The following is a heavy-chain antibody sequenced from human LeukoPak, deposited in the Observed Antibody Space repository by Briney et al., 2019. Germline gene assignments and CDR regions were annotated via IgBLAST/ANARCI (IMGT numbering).Heavy chain of an antibody. J-gene: IGHJ4*02. Sequence: DPSETLSLTCAVSGGSISSGGYSWSWIRQPPGKGLEWIGYIYHSGSTYYNPSLKSRVTISVDTSKNQFSLKLSSVTAADTAVYYCARTNSGYGFDYWGQGTLVTVSS. D-gene: IGHD5-12*01. CDR2: IYHSGST. CDR3: ARTNSGYGFDY. CDR1: GGSISSGGYS. V-gene: IGHV4-30-2*05.